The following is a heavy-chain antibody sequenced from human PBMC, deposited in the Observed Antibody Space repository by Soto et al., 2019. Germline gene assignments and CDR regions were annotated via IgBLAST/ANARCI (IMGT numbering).Heavy chain of an antibody. D-gene: IGHD1-20*01. CDR2: IYSGGST. Sequence: GGSLRLSCAASGFTVSSNYMSWVRQAPGKGLEWVSVIYSGGSTYYADSVKGRFTISRHNSKNTLYLQMNSLRAEDTAVYYCARDLGGAHNWNYYYYGMDVWGQGTTVTVSS. CDR1: GFTVSSNY. CDR3: ARDLGGAHNWNYYYYGMDV. J-gene: IGHJ6*02. V-gene: IGHV3-53*04.